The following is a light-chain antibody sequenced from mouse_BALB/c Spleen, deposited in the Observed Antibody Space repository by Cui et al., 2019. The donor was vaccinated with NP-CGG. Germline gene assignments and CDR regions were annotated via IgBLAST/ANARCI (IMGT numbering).Light chain of an antibody. V-gene: IGLV1*01. CDR1: TGAVTTSNY. Sequence: AVVTHQSAPTTSPGETVTLTCRSSTGAVTTSNYANWVQEKPDHFFTGLIGGTNNRAPGVPARFSGSLIGDKAALTITGAQTEDEAIYFCALWYSNHWVFGGGTKLTVL. CDR3: ALWYSNHWV. J-gene: IGLJ1*01. CDR2: GTN.